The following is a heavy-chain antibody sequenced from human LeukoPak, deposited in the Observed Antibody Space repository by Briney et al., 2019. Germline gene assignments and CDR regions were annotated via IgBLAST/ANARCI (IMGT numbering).Heavy chain of an antibody. V-gene: IGHV4-4*09. D-gene: IGHD3-22*01. J-gene: IGHJ4*02. CDR1: GASVTGNY. CDR2: IYPGGSS. Sequence: SETLSLTCTVSGASVTGNYWSWIRHPVGRGPEWIGYIYPGGSSQFNPSLKGRVIISEDASKNQLSLKLSSVTAADTAVYFCAKHALGGYFIYWGQGALVTVSS. CDR3: AKHALGGYFIY.